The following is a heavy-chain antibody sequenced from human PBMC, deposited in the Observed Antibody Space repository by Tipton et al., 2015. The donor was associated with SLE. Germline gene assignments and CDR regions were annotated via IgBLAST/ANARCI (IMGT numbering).Heavy chain of an antibody. J-gene: IGHJ4*02. CDR3: SKQLVE. CDR2: IKEDGSEK. Sequence: SLRLSCTASGFTFNKYWMDWVRQAPGKGLEWVANIKEDGSEKYYVDSVKGRFTISRDNAKNLVYLQMNSLRVDDTAIYYCSKQLVEWGQGTRVAVAS. V-gene: IGHV3-7*01. CDR1: GFTFNKYW. D-gene: IGHD5-24*01.